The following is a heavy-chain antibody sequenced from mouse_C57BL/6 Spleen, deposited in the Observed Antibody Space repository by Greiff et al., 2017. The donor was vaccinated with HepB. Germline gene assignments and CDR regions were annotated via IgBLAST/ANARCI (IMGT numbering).Heavy chain of an antibody. D-gene: IGHD3-3*01. Sequence: QVQLQQPGAELVMPGASVKLSCKASGYTFTSYWMHWVKQRPGQGLEWIGEIDPSDSYTNYNQKFKGKSTLTVDKSSSTAYMQLSSLTSEDSAVYYCARRDVGFAYWGQRTLVTVSA. CDR3: ARRDVGFAY. CDR2: IDPSDSYT. CDR1: GYTFTSYW. V-gene: IGHV1-69*01. J-gene: IGHJ3*01.